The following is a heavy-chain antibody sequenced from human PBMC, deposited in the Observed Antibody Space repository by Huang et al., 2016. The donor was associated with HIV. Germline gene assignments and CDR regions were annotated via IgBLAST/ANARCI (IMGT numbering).Heavy chain of an antibody. V-gene: IGHV4-34*02. D-gene: IGHD3-22*01. CDR2: INPSGNT. CDR1: GGSFSGYY. Sequence: QVQLEQWGAGLLKASETLSLTCAVYGGSFSGYYWNWLRQAPGRGLEWFGEINPSGNTNYNPSLKSRVNMSVDTSKSQFSLYLTSLSAADTGTYFCARRYNSRRDYWGRGTLVTVHS. CDR3: ARRYNSRRDY. J-gene: IGHJ4*02.